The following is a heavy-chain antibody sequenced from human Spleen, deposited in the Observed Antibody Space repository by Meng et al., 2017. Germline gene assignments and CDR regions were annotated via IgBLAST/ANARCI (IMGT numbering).Heavy chain of an antibody. J-gene: IGHJ4*02. V-gene: IGHV4-59*01. CDR3: ASPDFWSGYSVVY. D-gene: IGHD3-3*01. Sequence: ESLKISCTVSGGSISGYYWSWIRQPPGKGLEWIGYIDNSGSTNYNPSLKSRVTVSVDTSKNQFSLKLSSVTAADTAVYYCASPDFWSGYSVVYWGQGTLVTVSS. CDR2: IDNSGST. CDR1: GGSISGYY.